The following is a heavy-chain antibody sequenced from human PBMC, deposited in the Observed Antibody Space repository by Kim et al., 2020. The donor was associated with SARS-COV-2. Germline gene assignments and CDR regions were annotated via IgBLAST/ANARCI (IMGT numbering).Heavy chain of an antibody. Sequence: ASVKVSCKASGYTFTSYGISWVRQAPGQGLEWMGWISAYNGNTNYAQKLQGRVTMTTDTSTSTAYMELRSLRSDDTAVYYCARDGYCSSTSCQDYYYYYYMDVWGKGTTVTVSS. CDR2: ISAYNGNT. D-gene: IGHD2-2*01. V-gene: IGHV1-18*01. J-gene: IGHJ6*03. CDR1: GYTFTSYG. CDR3: ARDGYCSSTSCQDYYYYYYMDV.